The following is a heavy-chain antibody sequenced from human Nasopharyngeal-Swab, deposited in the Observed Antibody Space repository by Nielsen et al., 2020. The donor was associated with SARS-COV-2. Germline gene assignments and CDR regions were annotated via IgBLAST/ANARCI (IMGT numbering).Heavy chain of an antibody. CDR3: ARGSSVHAFDV. Sequence: GGSLRLSCAASGFTFENYAMHWVRLPPGKGLEWVSGITWNSGNKGYAESVQGRFTVSRDNSKNTLFLEMDSLRAEDTAVYYCARGSSVHAFDVWGQGTEVTVSS. J-gene: IGHJ3*01. V-gene: IGHV3-9*01. D-gene: IGHD3-10*01. CDR2: ITWNSGNK. CDR1: GFTFENYA.